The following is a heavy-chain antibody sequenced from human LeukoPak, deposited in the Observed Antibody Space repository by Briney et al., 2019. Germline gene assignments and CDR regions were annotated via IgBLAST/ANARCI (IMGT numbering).Heavy chain of an antibody. V-gene: IGHV4-39*01. CDR1: GDSVSSSSYY. Sequence: SETLSLTCTVSGDSVSSSSYYWGWIRRPPGKGLEWIGTIYYSGNTYYNPSLKSRLTISVDTSKNLFSLNLSSATAADTAVYYCTSGVWLYYFDYWGQGALVTVSS. D-gene: IGHD5-12*01. CDR2: IYYSGNT. CDR3: TSGVWLYYFDY. J-gene: IGHJ4*02.